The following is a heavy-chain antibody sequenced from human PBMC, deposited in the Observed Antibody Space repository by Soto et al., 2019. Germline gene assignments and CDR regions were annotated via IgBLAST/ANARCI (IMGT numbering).Heavy chain of an antibody. CDR1: GYTLTELS. V-gene: IGHV1-24*01. CDR2: FDPEDGET. Sequence: ASVKVSCKVSGYTLTELSLHWVRQAPGKGLEWMGGFDPEDGETIYAQKFQGRVTMTEDTSTDTAYMELSSLRSEDTAVYYCATATLYSNYMDVWGKGTTVTVSS. CDR3: ATATLYSNYMDV. D-gene: IGHD4-4*01. J-gene: IGHJ6*03.